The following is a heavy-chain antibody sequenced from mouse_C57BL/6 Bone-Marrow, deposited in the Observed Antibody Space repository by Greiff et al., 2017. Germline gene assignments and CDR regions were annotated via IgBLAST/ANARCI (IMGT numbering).Heavy chain of an antibody. CDR2: IDPSDSYT. CDR1: GYTFTSYW. V-gene: IGHV1-50*01. Sequence: QVQLKQPGAELVKPGASVKLSCKASGYTFTSYWMQWVKQRPGQGLEWIGEIDPSDSYTNYNQKFKGKATLTVDTSSSPAYMQLSSLTSEDSAVYYCAREGLLRSLAMDYWGQGTSVTVSS. D-gene: IGHD1-1*01. J-gene: IGHJ4*01. CDR3: AREGLLRSLAMDY.